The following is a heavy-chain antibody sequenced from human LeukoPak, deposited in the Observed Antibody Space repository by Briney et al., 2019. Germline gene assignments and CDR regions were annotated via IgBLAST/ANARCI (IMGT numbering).Heavy chain of an antibody. CDR1: GGSISSGGYY. V-gene: IGHV4-31*03. D-gene: IGHD4-17*01. CDR2: IYYSGST. CDR3: ARGGTVATRLPEY. J-gene: IGHJ4*02. Sequence: SETLSLTCTVSGGSISSGGYYWSWIRQHPGKGLEWIGYIYYSGSTYYNPSLKRRVTISVDTSKNQFSLKLRSVTAADTAVYSCARGGTVATRLPEYWGQGTLVTVSS.